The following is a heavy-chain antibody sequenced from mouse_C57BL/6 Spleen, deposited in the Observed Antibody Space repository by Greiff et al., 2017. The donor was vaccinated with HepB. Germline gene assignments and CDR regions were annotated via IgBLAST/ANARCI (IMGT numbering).Heavy chain of an antibody. D-gene: IGHD1-2*01. J-gene: IGHJ1*03. V-gene: IGHV7-3*01. Sequence: EVQGVESGGGLVQPGGSLSLSCAASGFTFTDYYMSWVRQPPGKALEWLGFIRNKANGYTTEYSASVKGRFTISSDNSQSILYLQRNALRAEDSATYYGARMPPLLRQGYFDVWGTGTTVTVSS. CDR3: ARMPPLLRQGYFDV. CDR2: IRNKANGYTT. CDR1: GFTFTDYY.